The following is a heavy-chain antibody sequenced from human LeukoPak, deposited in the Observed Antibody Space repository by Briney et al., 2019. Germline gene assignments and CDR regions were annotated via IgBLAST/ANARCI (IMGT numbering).Heavy chain of an antibody. CDR1: GYTFTRYA. J-gene: IGHJ5*02. CDR2: INTNTGNP. CDR3: ARDRDYTEGAWFDP. V-gene: IGHV7-4-1*02. Sequence: ASVTVSCKASGYTFTRYAMNWVRQAPGQGLEWMGWINTNTGNPTYAQGFTGRFVFSLDTSVSTAYLQISSLKAEDTAVYYCARDRDYTEGAWFDPWGQGTLVTVSS. D-gene: IGHD4-11*01.